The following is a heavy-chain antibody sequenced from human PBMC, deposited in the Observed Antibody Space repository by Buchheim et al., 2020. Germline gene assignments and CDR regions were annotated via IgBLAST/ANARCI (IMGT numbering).Heavy chain of an antibody. D-gene: IGHD4-17*01. V-gene: IGHV3-48*01. J-gene: IGHJ6*02. CDR1: GFTFSSYS. CDR2: ISSSSSTI. CDR3: ARLTVTVFYYYYYGMDV. Sequence: EVQLVESGGGLVQPGGSLRLSCAASGFTFSSYSMNWVRQAPGKGLEWVSYISSSSSTIYYADSVKGRFTISRDNAKHSLYLQMNSLRAEDTAVYYCARLTVTVFYYYYYGMDVWGQGTT.